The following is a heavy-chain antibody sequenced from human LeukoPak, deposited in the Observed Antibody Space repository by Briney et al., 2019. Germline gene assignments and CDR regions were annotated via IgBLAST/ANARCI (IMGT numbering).Heavy chain of an antibody. D-gene: IGHD2-15*01. V-gene: IGHV3-49*04. J-gene: IGHJ4*02. CDR3: TRIGYCSGGSCYLFDY. Sequence: GSLRLSCTASGFTFCDYAMSWVRQAPGKGLEWVGFIRSKAYGGTTEYAASVKGRFTISRDDSKSVAYLQMNSLKTEDTAVYYCTRIGYCSGGSCYLFDYWGQGTLVTVSS. CDR1: GFTFCDYA. CDR2: IRSKAYGGTT.